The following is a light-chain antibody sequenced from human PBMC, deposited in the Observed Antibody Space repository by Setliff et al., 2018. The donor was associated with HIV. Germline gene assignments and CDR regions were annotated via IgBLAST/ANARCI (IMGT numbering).Light chain of an antibody. CDR1: NSDIGGYNY. Sequence: QPALAQPASVSGSPGQSITISCTGTNSDIGGYNYVSWYQQHPGKGPKLIIFQVSNRPSGISDRFSGAKSGNTASLTISGLQAEDEAEYHCSAWRSSGPLVVFGTGTKVTVL. V-gene: IGLV2-14*01. CDR3: SAWRSSGPLVV. J-gene: IGLJ1*01. CDR2: QVS.